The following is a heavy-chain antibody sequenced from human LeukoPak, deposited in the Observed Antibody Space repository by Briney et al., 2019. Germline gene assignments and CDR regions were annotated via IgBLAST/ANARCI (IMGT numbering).Heavy chain of an antibody. CDR2: FDPEDGET. CDR1: GYTLTEFT. Sequence: SLKVSCEVSGYTLTEFTMHWGPHALGKGLESGGDFDPEDGETNSAQNFQGGVTMTEDTSTDTAYIELSSLRSGDTAVYYCVTDRLRDYDFWRGYFTWGQGTLVTVSS. J-gene: IGHJ5*02. D-gene: IGHD3-3*01. CDR3: VTDRLRDYDFWRGYFT. V-gene: IGHV1-24*01.